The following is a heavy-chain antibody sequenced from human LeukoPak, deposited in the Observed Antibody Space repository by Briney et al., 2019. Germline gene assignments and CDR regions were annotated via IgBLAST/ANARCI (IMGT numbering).Heavy chain of an antibody. J-gene: IGHJ4*02. D-gene: IGHD2-15*01. CDR2: IYYSRST. CDR1: GGSISSSY. Sequence: PSETLSLTCTVSGGSISSSYWSWIRQPPGKGLEWIGYIYYSRSTNYNPSLKSRVTISVDTSKKQFSLKLSSVTATDTAVYYCARGAGWWDYWGQGTLVTVSS. CDR3: ARGAGWWDY. V-gene: IGHV4-59*01.